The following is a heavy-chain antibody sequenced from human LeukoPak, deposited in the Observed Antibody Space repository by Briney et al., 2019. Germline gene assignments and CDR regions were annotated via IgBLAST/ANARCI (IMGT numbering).Heavy chain of an antibody. CDR2: IASSSSYI. CDR3: ARASAGTLDLLDY. Sequence: WGSRSLSCAASGFTFSTYRMNWVRQAPGKGLEWVSSIASSSSYIYYADSLKGRFTISRDNAKNSLYLQMNSLRAEDTAVYYCARASAGTLDLLDYWGQGPLVIVS. D-gene: IGHD6-13*01. V-gene: IGHV3-21*01. CDR1: GFTFSTYR. J-gene: IGHJ4*02.